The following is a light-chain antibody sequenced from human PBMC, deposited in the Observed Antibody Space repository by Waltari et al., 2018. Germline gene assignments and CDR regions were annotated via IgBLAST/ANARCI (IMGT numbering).Light chain of an antibody. J-gene: IGKJ4*01. Sequence: DIVLTQSPGTLSLSPGERATLSCRVSQSVSSTYLAWYQQKAGQAPRLLIYGSSTRATCIPERFSGSGSGTEFTLTISRLEPEDFAVYYCQQYVSSPVTFGGGTKVEIK. CDR3: QQYVSSPVT. CDR2: GSS. V-gene: IGKV3-20*01. CDR1: QSVSSTY.